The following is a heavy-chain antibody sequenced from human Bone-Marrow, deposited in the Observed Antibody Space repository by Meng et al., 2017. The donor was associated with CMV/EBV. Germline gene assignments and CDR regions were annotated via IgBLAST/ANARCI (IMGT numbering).Heavy chain of an antibody. Sequence: VPLVESGGGLLRPGGSLRLSSAVSGFTCRRYWMHWVRQAAGKGREWVSRIDSDGRDITYADSVRGRFTISRDDAKNTLYLQMNSLRVEDTAVYYCARGVAESLGWEMGYWGQGTLVTVSS. D-gene: IGHD1-26*01. CDR1: GFTCRRYW. CDR3: ARGVAESLGWEMGY. J-gene: IGHJ4*02. CDR2: IDSDGRDI. V-gene: IGHV3-74*03.